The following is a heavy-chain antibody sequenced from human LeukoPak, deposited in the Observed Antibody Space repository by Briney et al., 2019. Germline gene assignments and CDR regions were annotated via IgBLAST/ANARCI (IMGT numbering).Heavy chain of an antibody. J-gene: IGHJ4*02. CDR1: GGSSSSYY. CDR2: IHTSGST. D-gene: IGHD2-15*01. V-gene: IGHV4-4*07. CDR3: ARGAPYSGGNYYFDY. Sequence: SETLSLTCTVSGGSSSSYYWTWIRQAAGKGLEWIGRIHTSGSTKYNPSLNSRVTMSLDTSNNQFSLKLGSVTAADTAVYYCARGAPYSGGNYYFDYWGQGTQVTVSS.